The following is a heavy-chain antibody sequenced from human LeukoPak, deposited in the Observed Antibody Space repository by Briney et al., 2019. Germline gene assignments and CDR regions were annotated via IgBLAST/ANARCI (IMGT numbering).Heavy chain of an antibody. D-gene: IGHD3-22*01. V-gene: IGHV3-48*01. Sequence: PGGSLRLSCAASGFTFSSYSMNWVRQAPGKGLEWVSYISSSSSTIYYADSVKGRFTISRDNAKNSLYLQMNSLRAEDTAVYYCAKDHRTYYDSSGTHLGYWGQGTLVTVSS. J-gene: IGHJ4*02. CDR3: AKDHRTYYDSSGTHLGY. CDR1: GFTFSSYS. CDR2: ISSSSSTI.